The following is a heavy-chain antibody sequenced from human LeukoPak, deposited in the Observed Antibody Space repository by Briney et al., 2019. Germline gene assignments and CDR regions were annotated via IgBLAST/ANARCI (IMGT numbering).Heavy chain of an antibody. J-gene: IGHJ4*02. CDR3: VRDEWDRGDQLPQN. CDR2: INGDGSRT. V-gene: IGHV3-74*01. Sequence: PGGSLRLSCAVSGFTFSRYWMHWVRQTPGKGLLWVARINGDGSRTYYADSVKGRFTISRDNAKNTLYLQMSSLRDEDTAVYYRVRDEWDRGDQLPQNWGQGTLVTVSS. D-gene: IGHD1-26*01. CDR1: GFTFSRYW.